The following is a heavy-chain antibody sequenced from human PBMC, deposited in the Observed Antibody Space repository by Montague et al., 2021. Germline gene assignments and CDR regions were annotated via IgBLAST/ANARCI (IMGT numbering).Heavy chain of an antibody. CDR3: ARERDRYYYMDI. Sequence: SETLSLTCTVSRSLINSDYYWGWIRQHPGKGLEWLGSASHGGRTTYNTSPKSRVTISVDTSNNHSSLKLSSATAADTAMYYCARERDRYYYMDIWGKGTTITVSS. J-gene: IGHJ6*03. V-gene: IGHV4-38-2*02. CDR1: RSLINSDYY. CDR2: ASHGGRT.